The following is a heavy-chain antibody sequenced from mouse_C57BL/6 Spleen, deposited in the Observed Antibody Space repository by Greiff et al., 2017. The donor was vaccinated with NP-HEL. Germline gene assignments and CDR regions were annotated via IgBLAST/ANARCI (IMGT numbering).Heavy chain of an antibody. CDR1: GYTFTSYG. CDR2: IYPRSGNT. J-gene: IGHJ2*01. CDR3: AEGRGLYYGSSYDY. V-gene: IGHV1-81*01. D-gene: IGHD1-1*01. Sequence: QVQLQQSGAELARPGASVKLSCKASGYTFTSYGISWVKQRTGQGLEWIGEIYPRSGNTYYNEKFKGKATLTADKSSSTAYMELRSLTSEDAAVYFCAEGRGLYYGSSYDYWGQGTTLTVSS.